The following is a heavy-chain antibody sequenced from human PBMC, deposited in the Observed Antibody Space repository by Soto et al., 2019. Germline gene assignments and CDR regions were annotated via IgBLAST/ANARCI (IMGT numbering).Heavy chain of an antibody. CDR1: GFMFSDYY. D-gene: IGHD1-1*01. V-gene: IGHV3-11*01. CDR3: SRQQLDTTGWFYYGMDF. Sequence: GGSLRLSCAASGFMFSDYYMTWLRQAPGKGLEWVAHISSSGRKIDVADSVKGRFTISRDNAKKSLFLQLRSLRVEDTAVYYCSRQQLDTTGWFYYGMDFWGQGTTVTVSS. CDR2: ISSSGRKI. J-gene: IGHJ6*02.